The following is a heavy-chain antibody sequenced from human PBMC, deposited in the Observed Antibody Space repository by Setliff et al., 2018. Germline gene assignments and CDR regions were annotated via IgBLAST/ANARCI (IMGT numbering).Heavy chain of an antibody. CDR1: GYIFTGYS. Sequence: ASVKVSCKASGYIFTGYSMHWVRQAPGQGLEWMGRINPNSGGTNYAQKFQGRVTMTRDTSISTAYMELSRLRSDDTAVYYCARVGSLAPLYYGNYWGQGTLVTVSS. J-gene: IGHJ4*02. CDR2: INPNSGGT. D-gene: IGHD3-10*01. V-gene: IGHV1-2*06. CDR3: ARVGSLAPLYYGNY.